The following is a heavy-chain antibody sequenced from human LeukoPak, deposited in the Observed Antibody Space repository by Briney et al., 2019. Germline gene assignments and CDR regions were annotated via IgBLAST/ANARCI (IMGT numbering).Heavy chain of an antibody. Sequence: PSETLSLTCAVYGGSFSGYYWSWIRQPPGKGLEWIGKINHSGSTNYNPSLKSRVTISVDTSKNQFSLKLSSVTAADTAVYYCARDHYYGSGSYGDYYYGMDVWGKGTTVTVSS. CDR2: INHSGST. J-gene: IGHJ6*04. CDR1: GGSFSGYY. V-gene: IGHV4-34*01. D-gene: IGHD3-10*01. CDR3: ARDHYYGSGSYGDYYYGMDV.